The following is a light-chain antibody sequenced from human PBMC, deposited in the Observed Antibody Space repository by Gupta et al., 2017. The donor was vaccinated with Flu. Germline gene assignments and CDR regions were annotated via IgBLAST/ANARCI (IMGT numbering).Light chain of an antibody. CDR2: GAS. CDR1: QSVSSN. Sequence: EIVMTQSPATLSVSPGERATLSCRASQSVSSNLAWYQQKPGQAPRLLIYGASTRATGIPARFSGSGSGTEFTLTISSLQSEDFAVYYCQQYNNWPWTFGQGTRWKSN. CDR3: QQYNNWPWT. J-gene: IGKJ1*01. V-gene: IGKV3-15*01.